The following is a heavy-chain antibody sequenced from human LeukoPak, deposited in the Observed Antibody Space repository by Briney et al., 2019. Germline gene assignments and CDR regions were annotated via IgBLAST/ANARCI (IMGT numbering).Heavy chain of an antibody. D-gene: IGHD3-9*01. J-gene: IGHJ4*02. CDR1: GGSISNADYY. Sequence: PSQTLSLTCTVSGGSISNADYYWSWIRQPPGKGLEWIGYVYYSGRTNYNPSLKSRVTIAVDTSKNQFSLKLSSVAPADTAVYYCATTAGYFDYWGQGTLVTVSS. V-gene: IGHV4-61*08. CDR2: VYYSGRT. CDR3: ATTAGYFDY.